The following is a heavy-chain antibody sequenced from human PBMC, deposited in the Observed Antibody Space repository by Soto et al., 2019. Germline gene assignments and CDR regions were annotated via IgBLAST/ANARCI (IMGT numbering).Heavy chain of an antibody. CDR3: ARDYSPGGPIHY. D-gene: IGHD1-26*01. Sequence: QVQLQDSGPGLVKPSETLSLTCTVSGVSISTYYWSWIRQPAVKGLEWIGRIYSNGSTYCNPSLKGRLTMSLDTSSKRFSLSLISVTAADTAVYDCARDYSPGGPIHYWGRGTLVTVSS. V-gene: IGHV4-4*07. J-gene: IGHJ4*02. CDR2: IYSNGST. CDR1: GVSISTYY.